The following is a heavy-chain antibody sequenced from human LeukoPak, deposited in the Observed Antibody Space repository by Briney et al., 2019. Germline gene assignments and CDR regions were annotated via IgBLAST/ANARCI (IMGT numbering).Heavy chain of an antibody. J-gene: IGHJ4*02. Sequence: SETLSLTCTVSGGSISTYSWGWIRQPRAKGLEWMANIHYGWSTDYTPSLRSRVTISVDTTTNQFSMRLSSVTAADTGVYFCAKGGVTTDYCSDYGGQ. CDR2: IHYGWST. D-gene: IGHD3-10*01. CDR3: AKGGVTTDYCSDY. CDR1: GGSISTYS. V-gene: IGHV4-59*01.